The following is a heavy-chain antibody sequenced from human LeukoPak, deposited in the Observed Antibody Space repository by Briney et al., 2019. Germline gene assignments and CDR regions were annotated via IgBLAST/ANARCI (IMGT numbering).Heavy chain of an antibody. Sequence: GASVKVSCKASGYTFTNYAIHWVRQAPGQRLEWMGWINAGNGHTKNSQNFQDRVTITRDTSATTAYLELSSLRPEDTAVYYCARDHRDGLPGDYWGQGTLVTVSS. CDR1: GYTFTNYA. D-gene: IGHD5-24*01. CDR2: INAGNGHT. CDR3: ARDHRDGLPGDY. J-gene: IGHJ4*02. V-gene: IGHV1-3*01.